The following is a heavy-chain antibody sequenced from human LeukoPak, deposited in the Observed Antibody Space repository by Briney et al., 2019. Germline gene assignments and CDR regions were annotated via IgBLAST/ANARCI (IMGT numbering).Heavy chain of an antibody. V-gene: IGHV3-21*01. CDR1: GFTFSSYA. Sequence: PGRSLRLSCAASGFTFSSYAMHWVRQAPGKGLEWVSSISSSSSYIYYADSVKGRFTISRDNAKNSLYLQMNSLRAEDTAVYYCARSFRERKFDFWGQGTLVTVSS. CDR3: ARSFRERKFDF. D-gene: IGHD1-26*01. CDR2: ISSSSSYI. J-gene: IGHJ4*02.